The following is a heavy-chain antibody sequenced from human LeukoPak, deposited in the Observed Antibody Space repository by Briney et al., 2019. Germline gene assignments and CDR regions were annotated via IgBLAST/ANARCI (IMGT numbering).Heavy chain of an antibody. V-gene: IGHV3-30*18. J-gene: IGHJ5*02. D-gene: IGHD3-10*01. CDR1: GFTFSSYG. CDR3: AKDYYGSGGGYNWFDP. CDR2: VSYDGSNK. Sequence: GRSLRLSCAASGFTFSSYGMHWVRQAPGKGLEWVAVVSYDGSNKYYADSVKGRSTISRDNSKNTLYLQMNSLRAEDTAVYYCAKDYYGSGGGYNWFDPWGQGTLVTVSS.